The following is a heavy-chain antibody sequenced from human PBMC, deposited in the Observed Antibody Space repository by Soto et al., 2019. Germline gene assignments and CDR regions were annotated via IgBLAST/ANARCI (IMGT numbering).Heavy chain of an antibody. V-gene: IGHV4-59*08. J-gene: IGHJ4*02. D-gene: IGHD3-10*01. CDR1: GGSIRSYF. CDR2: ADYFGST. CDR3: ARQSYGEIFDH. Sequence: SETLSLTCTVSGGSIRSYFWTWIRQPPGKGLQWIGYADYFGSTNYSPSLKSQVTISLDTSKNQFSLKLHSVTAADTAVYYCARQSYGEIFDHWGQGAQVTVSS.